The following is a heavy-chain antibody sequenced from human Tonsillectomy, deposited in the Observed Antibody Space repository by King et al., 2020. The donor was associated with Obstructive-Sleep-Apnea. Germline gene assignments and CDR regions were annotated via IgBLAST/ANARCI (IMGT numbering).Heavy chain of an antibody. J-gene: IGHJ4*02. D-gene: IGHD2-2*01. CDR1: GFIFDDYV. CDR3: AKESAVPAALDY. Sequence: VQLVESGGGLVQSGRSLRLSCAASGFIFDDYVMHWVRQAPGKGLEWVSGISWNSGSIDYADSVKGRFTISRDNAENSLYLQMNSLRAKDTAFYYCAKESAVPAALDYWGQGILVIVSS. CDR2: ISWNSGSI. V-gene: IGHV3-9*01.